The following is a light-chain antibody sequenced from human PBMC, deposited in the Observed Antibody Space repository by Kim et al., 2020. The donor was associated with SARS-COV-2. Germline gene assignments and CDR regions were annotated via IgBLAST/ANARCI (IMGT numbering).Light chain of an antibody. V-gene: IGLV3-21*04. Sequence: SYELTQPPSVSVAPGKTARITCGVNNIGSKSVHWYQQKPGQAPVLVIYFNSDRPSGIPERFSGSNSGNTATLTISGVEAVDEADYYCQVWDSSSDHWVFGGGTKLTVL. CDR3: QVWDSSSDHWV. J-gene: IGLJ3*02. CDR1: NIGSKS. CDR2: FNS.